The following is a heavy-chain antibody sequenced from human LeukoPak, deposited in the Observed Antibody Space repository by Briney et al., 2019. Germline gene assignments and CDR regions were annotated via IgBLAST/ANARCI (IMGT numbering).Heavy chain of an antibody. Sequence: GGSLRLSCVASGFTFSHYWMSWVRQAPGKGLEWVSYIGSGGGSIYYADSVRGRFTSSRDNAKKSLFLQMNGLRVEDTAVYYCARDDYGGTFDAFDIWGQGAMVTVSS. V-gene: IGHV3-48*03. J-gene: IGHJ3*02. CDR1: GFTFSHYW. D-gene: IGHD4-17*01. CDR2: IGSGGGSI. CDR3: ARDDYGGTFDAFDI.